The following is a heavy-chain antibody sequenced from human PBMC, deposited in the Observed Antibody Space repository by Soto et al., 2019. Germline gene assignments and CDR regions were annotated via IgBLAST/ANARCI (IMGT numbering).Heavy chain of an antibody. CDR1: GGSISNYN. CDR2: VCNSGST. CDR3: ARQLWFGEFSYNWFDP. D-gene: IGHD3-10*01. J-gene: IGHJ5*02. Sequence: SETLSLTCTVSGGSISNYNWTWIRQPPGKGLEWIGYVCNSGSTNYNPSLMSRVTISVDTSQNQFSLKLRSVTAADTAVYYCARQLWFGEFSYNWFDPWGQGTLVTVSS. V-gene: IGHV4-59*08.